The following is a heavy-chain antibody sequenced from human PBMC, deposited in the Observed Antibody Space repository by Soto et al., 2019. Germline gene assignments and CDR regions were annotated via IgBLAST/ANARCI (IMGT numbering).Heavy chain of an antibody. J-gene: IGHJ4*02. V-gene: IGHV1-46*01. CDR3: ASQNCSGGSCRPCDY. CDR2: IKPSGGST. CDR1: GYTFTSYY. D-gene: IGHD2-15*01. Sequence: ASVKVSCKASGYTFTSYYMHWVRQAPGQGLEWMGIIKPSGGSTSYAQKFQGRVTMTRDTSTSTVYMELSSLISEDTLVYYCASQNCSGGSCRPCDYWGQGTLVTVSS.